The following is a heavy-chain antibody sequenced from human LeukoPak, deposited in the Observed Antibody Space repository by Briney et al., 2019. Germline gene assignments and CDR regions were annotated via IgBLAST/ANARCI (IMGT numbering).Heavy chain of an antibody. V-gene: IGHV4-30-2*01. CDR2: IYHSGST. CDR3: ARDHRHCSSTSCPFDF. D-gene: IGHD2-2*01. Sequence: PSETLSLTCTVSGGSISSGGYYWSWIRQPPGKGLEWIGYIYHSGSTYYNPSLKSRVTISVDRSKSQFSLKLSSVAAADTAVYYCARDHRHCSSTSCPFDFWGQGTLVTVSS. J-gene: IGHJ4*02. CDR1: GGSISSGGYY.